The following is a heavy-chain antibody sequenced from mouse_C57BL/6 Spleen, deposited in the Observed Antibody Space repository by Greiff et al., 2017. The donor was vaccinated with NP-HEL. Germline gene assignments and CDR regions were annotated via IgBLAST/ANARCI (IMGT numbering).Heavy chain of an antibody. CDR3: ARYGVVATDYYAMDY. D-gene: IGHD1-1*01. CDR2: IRNKANGYTT. CDR1: GFTFTDYY. J-gene: IGHJ4*01. V-gene: IGHV7-3*01. Sequence: EVHLVESGGGLVQPGGSLSLSCAASGFTFTDYYMSWVRQPPGKALEWLGFIRNKANGYTTEYSASVKGRFTISRDNSQSILYLQMNALRAEDSATYYCARYGVVATDYYAMDYWGQGTSVTVSS.